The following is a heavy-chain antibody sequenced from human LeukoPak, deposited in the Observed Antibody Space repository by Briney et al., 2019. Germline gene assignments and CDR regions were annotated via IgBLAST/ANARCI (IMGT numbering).Heavy chain of an antibody. J-gene: IGHJ4*02. D-gene: IGHD3-22*01. Sequence: GGSLRLSCAASGFAFSTYAVNWVRQAPGKGLEWVSTISGSGDSTYYADSVKGRFTISRGNSKDTLYLQMSSVRVDDTAVYYCARDRGRYYDSRGFYWGYYFDSWGQGILVTVST. CDR1: GFAFSTYA. CDR3: ARDRGRYYDSRGFYWGYYFDS. V-gene: IGHV3-23*01. CDR2: ISGSGDST.